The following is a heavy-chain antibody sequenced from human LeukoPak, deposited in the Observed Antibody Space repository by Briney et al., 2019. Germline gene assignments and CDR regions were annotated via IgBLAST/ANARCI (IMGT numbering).Heavy chain of an antibody. CDR3: ARVPYGSGSYSTLDY. V-gene: IGHV3-23*01. CDR1: GFIFSNSA. J-gene: IGHJ4*02. D-gene: IGHD3-10*01. Sequence: PGGSLRLSCAASGFIFSNSAMTWVRQAPGKGLEWVSAISGGGDTYYADSVKGRFTISRDNSKNTLYLQMFSLTAEDTAVFYCARVPYGSGSYSTLDYWGQGTLVTVSS. CDR2: ISGGGDT.